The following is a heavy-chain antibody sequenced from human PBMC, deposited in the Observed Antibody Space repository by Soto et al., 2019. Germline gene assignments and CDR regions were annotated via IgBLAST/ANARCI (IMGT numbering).Heavy chain of an antibody. J-gene: IGHJ6*02. V-gene: IGHV3-33*01. D-gene: IGHD6-6*01. CDR3: ARDMTTAARPYYYYYGMDV. CDR2: IWYDGSNK. Sequence: GGSLRLSCAASGFTFSSYGMHWVRQAPGKGLEWVAVIWYDGSNKYYADSVKGRFTISRDNSKNTLYLQMNSLRAEDTAVYHCARDMTTAARPYYYYYGMDVWGQGTTVTVSS. CDR1: GFTFSSYG.